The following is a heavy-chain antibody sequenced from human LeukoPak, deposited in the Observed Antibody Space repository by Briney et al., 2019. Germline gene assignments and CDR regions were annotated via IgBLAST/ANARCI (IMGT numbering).Heavy chain of an antibody. CDR3: SHIHTYNGNWNGGYFDH. CDR1: GFSLTTRPVG. D-gene: IGHD1-1*01. J-gene: IGHJ4*02. V-gene: IGHV2-5*02. Sequence: SGPTLVKNKQNITLTCSFSGFSLTTRPVGVGWVRKKKGEEMEWLAFSYWDDDNRYNPSLKSRVTVTKDTSRNQVVMTMTDMDPLDTATYYCSHIHTYNGNWNGGYFDHWGQGTLVTVSS. CDR2: SYWDDDN.